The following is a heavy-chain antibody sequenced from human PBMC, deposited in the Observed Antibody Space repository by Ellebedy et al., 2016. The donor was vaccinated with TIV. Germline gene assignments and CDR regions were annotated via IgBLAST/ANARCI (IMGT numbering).Heavy chain of an antibody. D-gene: IGHD3-16*01. CDR3: ARYTTSSRHFDY. J-gene: IGHJ4*02. Sequence: SWIRQPPGKALEWLARIDWEGDKYYNKSLKTRLAISSDTSKNQEVLTMTNMDPVDTATYYCARYTTSSRHFDYWGQGTLVTVSS. CDR2: IDWEGDK. V-gene: IGHV2-70*11.